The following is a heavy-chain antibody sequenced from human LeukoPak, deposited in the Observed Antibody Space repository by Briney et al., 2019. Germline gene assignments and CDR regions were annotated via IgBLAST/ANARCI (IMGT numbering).Heavy chain of an antibody. D-gene: IGHD3-10*01. CDR1: GYTFTSYG. CDR2: ISAYNGNT. CDR3: AREIVEYYGSGSYYNAKGVFDY. V-gene: IGHV1-18*01. J-gene: IGHJ4*02. Sequence: ASVKVSCKASGYTFTSYGISWVRQAPGQGLEWMGWISAYNGNTNYAQKLQGRVTMTTDTSTSTAYMELRSLRSDDTAVYYCAREIVEYYGSGSYYNAKGVFDYWGQGTLVTVSS.